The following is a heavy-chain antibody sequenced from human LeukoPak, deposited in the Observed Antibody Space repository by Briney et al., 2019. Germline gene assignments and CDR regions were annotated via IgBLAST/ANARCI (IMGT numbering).Heavy chain of an antibody. V-gene: IGHV4-59*01. Sequence: SETLSLTCTVSGGSISSYYWSWIRQSPGKGVEWIGYMYYSGSTNYNPSLKSRVTISEDTSKNQFSLKLISVTAADTAVYYCARGVAVAGNYYYGMDVWGQGTTVTVSS. CDR1: GGSISSYY. CDR3: ARGVAVAGNYYYGMDV. D-gene: IGHD6-19*01. CDR2: MYYSGST. J-gene: IGHJ6*02.